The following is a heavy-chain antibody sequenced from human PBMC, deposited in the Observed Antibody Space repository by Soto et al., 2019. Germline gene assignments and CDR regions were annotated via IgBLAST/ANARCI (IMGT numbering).Heavy chain of an antibody. D-gene: IGHD4-17*01. J-gene: IGHJ4*02. V-gene: IGHV3-74*01. CDR1: GLTYSSYW. CDR2: INSDGSST. CDR3: ALSHTVTTDY. Sequence: EVQLVESGGGLVQPGGSLRLSCAAAGLTYSSYWIHRVRKAPGKGLVWVSRINSDGSSTSYADSVKGRFTISRDNAKNTLYLQMNSLRAEDTAVYYCALSHTVTTDYWGQGTLVTVSS.